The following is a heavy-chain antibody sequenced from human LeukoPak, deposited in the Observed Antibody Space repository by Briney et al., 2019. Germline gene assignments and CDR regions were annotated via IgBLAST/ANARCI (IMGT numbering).Heavy chain of an antibody. Sequence: SETLSLTCTVSGASISSSYWTWIRQPPGKGLEWIGYISYTGSTRYNPSLKSRVTISVDTSKNQFSLKLSSVTAADTAVYYCARGGDFWGYYYYYYMDVWGKGTTVTVSS. CDR3: ARGGDFWGYYYYYYMDV. D-gene: IGHD3-3*01. CDR1: GASISSSY. V-gene: IGHV4-59*01. CDR2: ISYTGST. J-gene: IGHJ6*03.